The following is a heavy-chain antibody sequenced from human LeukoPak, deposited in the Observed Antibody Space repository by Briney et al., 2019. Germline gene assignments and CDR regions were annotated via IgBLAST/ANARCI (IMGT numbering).Heavy chain of an antibody. J-gene: IGHJ4*02. V-gene: IGHV4-59*01. D-gene: IGHD3-10*01. CDR1: GGSISSYY. Sequence: KTSETLSLTCTVSGGSISSYYWSWIRQPPGKGLEWIGYIYYSGSTNYNPSLKSRVTISVDTSKNQFSLKLSSVTAADTAVYYCAKRASGSGTSLYYFDYWGQGTLVTVSS. CDR2: IYYSGST. CDR3: AKRASGSGTSLYYFDY.